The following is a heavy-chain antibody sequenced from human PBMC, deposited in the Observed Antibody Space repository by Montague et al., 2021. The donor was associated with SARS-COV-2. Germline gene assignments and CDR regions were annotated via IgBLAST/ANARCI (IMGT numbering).Heavy chain of an antibody. CDR2: ISYDGSNK. V-gene: IGHV3-30-3*01. CDR3: ARDVFPPSSWPAEYFQH. CDR1: GFTFSSYA. D-gene: IGHD6-13*01. Sequence: SLRLSFAASGFTFSSYAMHWVRQAPGKGLEWVAVISYDGSNKYYADSVKGRFTISRDNSKNTLYLQMNSLRAEDTAVYYCARDVFPPSSWPAEYFQHWGQGTLVTVSS. J-gene: IGHJ1*01.